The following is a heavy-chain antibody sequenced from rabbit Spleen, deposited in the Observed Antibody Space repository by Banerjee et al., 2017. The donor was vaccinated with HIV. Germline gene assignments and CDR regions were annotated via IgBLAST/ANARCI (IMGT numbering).Heavy chain of an antibody. Sequence: QERLVESGGGLVKPEGSLKLSCTASGFSFSNKAVMCWVRQAPGKGLEWIGCIYTGSDNTYYASWAKGRFTISKTSSTTVTLQMTSLTAADTATYFCASGYSDIYLDLWGPGTLVTVS. CDR3: ASGYSDIYLDL. V-gene: IGHV1S45*01. D-gene: IGHD1-1*01. CDR2: IYTGSDNT. CDR1: GFSFSNKAV. J-gene: IGHJ4*01.